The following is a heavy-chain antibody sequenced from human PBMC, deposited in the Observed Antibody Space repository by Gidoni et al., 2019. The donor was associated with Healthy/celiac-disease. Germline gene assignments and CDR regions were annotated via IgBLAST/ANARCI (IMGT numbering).Heavy chain of an antibody. J-gene: IGHJ3*02. D-gene: IGHD3-22*01. CDR1: GVSVSSNSSA. V-gene: IGHV6-1*02. CDR2: TYYRSKWYN. CDR3: AREVGHDSSGYYTFVQVFDI. Sequence: QVQRQQADACLFRPSQTHSLTFAISGVSVSSNSSASNWFRQSPARGLEWLGRTYYRSKWYNDYAVSVKSRITINTDTSKNQFSLQLNSVTPEDTSVYYCAREVGHDSSGYYTFVQVFDIWVEGTMFTVSS.